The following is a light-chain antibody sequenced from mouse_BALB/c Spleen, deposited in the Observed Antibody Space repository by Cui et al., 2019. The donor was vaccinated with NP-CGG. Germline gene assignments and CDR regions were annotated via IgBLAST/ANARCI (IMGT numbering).Light chain of an antibody. J-gene: IGLJ1*01. CDR2: GTN. CDR1: NGAVTTSNY. Sequence: QAVVTQETALITSPGETVTLTCRSSNGAVTTSNYANWVQEKPDHLFTGLMGGTNNRAPGVPARFSGSLIGDKAALTITGAQTEDEAIYFCALWYSNHWVFGGGTKLTVL. V-gene: IGLV1*01. CDR3: ALWYSNHWV.